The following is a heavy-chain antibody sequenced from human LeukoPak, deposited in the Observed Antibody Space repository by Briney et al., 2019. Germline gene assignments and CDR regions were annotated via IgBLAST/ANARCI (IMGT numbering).Heavy chain of an antibody. CDR3: AKDFSSGYYYFDY. CDR2: INWNSGSK. Sequence: GGSLRLSCAASGFTFDDYAIHWVRQAPGKGLEWVSGINWNSGSKHYADSVKGRVTISRDNAKNSLYLQMNSLRAEDTALYYCAKDFSSGYYYFDYWGQGTLVTVSS. V-gene: IGHV3-9*01. CDR1: GFTFDDYA. D-gene: IGHD3-22*01. J-gene: IGHJ4*02.